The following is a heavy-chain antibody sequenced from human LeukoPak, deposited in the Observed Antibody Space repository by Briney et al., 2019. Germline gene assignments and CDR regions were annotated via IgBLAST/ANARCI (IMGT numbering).Heavy chain of an antibody. CDR3: ARDRSTSGNWFDP. J-gene: IGHJ5*02. CDR2: INPNSGGT. V-gene: IGHV1-2*02. D-gene: IGHD2-2*01. CDR1: GYTFTSYG. Sequence: ASVKVSCKASGYTFTSYGISWVRQAPGQGLEWMGWINPNSGGTNYAQKFQGRVTMIRDTSISTAYMELSRLRSDDTAVYYCARDRSTSGNWFDPWGQGTLVTVSS.